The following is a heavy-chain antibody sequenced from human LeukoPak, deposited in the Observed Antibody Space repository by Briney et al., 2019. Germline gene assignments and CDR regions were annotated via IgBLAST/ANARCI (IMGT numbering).Heavy chain of an antibody. CDR2: LSSTGGTR. CDR1: VFSFSTFD. Sequence: GGSLRLSCVASVFSFSTFDMSWVCQAPGKGLEWVSYLSSTGGTRYYANSVKGRFTISRDDAKNSLYLQISSLRAEDTAVYYCSRAARPKLRFLDFDYWGQGTLLTVSS. V-gene: IGHV3-48*01. J-gene: IGHJ4*02. CDR3: SRAARPKLRFLDFDY. D-gene: IGHD3-3*01.